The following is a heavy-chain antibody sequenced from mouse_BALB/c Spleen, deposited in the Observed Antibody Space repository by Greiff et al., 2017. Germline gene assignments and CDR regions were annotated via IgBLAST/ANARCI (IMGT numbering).Heavy chain of an antibody. J-gene: IGHJ4*01. CDR3: ANDYGNFFYAMDY. Sequence: VKLMESGPGLVAPSQSLSITCTVSGFSLTSYGVHWVRQPPGKGLEWLGVIWAGGSTNYNSALMSRLSISKDNSKSQVFLKLNSLQTDDTATYYCANDYGNFFYAMDYWGQGTSVTVSS. D-gene: IGHD2-1*01. CDR2: IWAGGST. V-gene: IGHV2-9*02. CDR1: GFSLTSYG.